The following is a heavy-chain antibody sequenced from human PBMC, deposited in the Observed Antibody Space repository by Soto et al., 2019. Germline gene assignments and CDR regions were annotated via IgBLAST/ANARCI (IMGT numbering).Heavy chain of an antibody. D-gene: IGHD2-21*01. CDR1: GFTFSSYG. V-gene: IGHV3-30*18. Sequence: QVQLVESGGGVVQPGRSLRLSCAASGFTFSSYGMHWVRQAPGKGLEWVAVISYDGSNKYYAYSVKGRFTISRDNSKNTLYLQMNSLRAEDTAVYYCAKEVGVVTDYYYGMDVWGQGTTVTVSS. CDR2: ISYDGSNK. J-gene: IGHJ6*02. CDR3: AKEVGVVTDYYYGMDV.